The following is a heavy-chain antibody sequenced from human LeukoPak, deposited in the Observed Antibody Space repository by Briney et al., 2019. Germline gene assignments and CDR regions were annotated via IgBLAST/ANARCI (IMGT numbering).Heavy chain of an antibody. D-gene: IGHD2-21*01. V-gene: IGHV3-48*03. CDR3: ARLFSTAHY. Sequence: GGSLGLSCAVSGFPFSSYEMNWVRQAPGKGLEWVSLISSSGSTIYYADSVKGRFTISGDNAKNSLYLQMNSLRAEDTAVYYCARLFSTAHYWGQGTLVTVSS. CDR1: GFPFSSYE. J-gene: IGHJ4*02. CDR2: ISSSGSTI.